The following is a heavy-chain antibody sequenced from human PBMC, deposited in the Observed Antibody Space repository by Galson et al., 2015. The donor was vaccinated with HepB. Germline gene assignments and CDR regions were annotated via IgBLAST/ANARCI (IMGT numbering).Heavy chain of an antibody. D-gene: IGHD3-22*01. J-gene: IGHJ4*02. V-gene: IGHV1-18*04. Sequence: SVKASCKASGYTFTNYGISWVRQAPGQGLEWMGWIGAYNGNTNYAQKLQGRVTMTTDTSTSTAYMELRSLRSDDTAVYYCARGIGPMIVAYFDYWGQGTLVTVSS. CDR2: IGAYNGNT. CDR1: GYTFTNYG. CDR3: ARGIGPMIVAYFDY.